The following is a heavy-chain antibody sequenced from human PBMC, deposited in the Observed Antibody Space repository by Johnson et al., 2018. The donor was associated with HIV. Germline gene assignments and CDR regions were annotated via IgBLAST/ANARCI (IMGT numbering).Heavy chain of an antibody. CDR1: GFTVSSNY. V-gene: IGHV3-66*01. CDR3: ARGSTVTTLSGAFDI. Sequence: VQLVESGGGLVQPGGSLRLSCAASGFTVSSNYMNWVRQAPGKGLEWVSVLYSGGSTYYADFVKDRFIISRDNAKNTLYLQMNSLRADDTAVYYCARGSTVTTLSGAFDIWGQGTMVTVSS. D-gene: IGHD4-11*01. CDR2: LYSGGST. J-gene: IGHJ3*02.